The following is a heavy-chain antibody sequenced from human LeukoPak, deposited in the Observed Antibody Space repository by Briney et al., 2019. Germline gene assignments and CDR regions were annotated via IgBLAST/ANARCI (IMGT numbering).Heavy chain of an antibody. CDR3: ASSTVAGTFGY. Sequence: SETLSLTCTVSGGSISSYYWSWIQQPPGKGLEWIGYIYYSGSTNYNPSLKSRVTISVDTSKNQFSLKLSSVTAADTAVYYCASSTVAGTFGYWGQGTLVTVSS. CDR2: IYYSGST. D-gene: IGHD6-19*01. V-gene: IGHV4-59*01. J-gene: IGHJ4*02. CDR1: GGSISSYY.